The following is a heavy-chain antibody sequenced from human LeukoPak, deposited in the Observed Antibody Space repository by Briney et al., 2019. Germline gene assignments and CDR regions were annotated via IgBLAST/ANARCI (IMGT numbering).Heavy chain of an antibody. V-gene: IGHV3-21*01. CDR1: GFTFSRYN. CDR3: AREYESDY. Sequence: GGSLRLSCAASGFTFSRYNMNWVRQAPGKGLEWVSSISTSGSYIYYADSVKGRLTISRDNAKNSLYLQMNSLRAEDTAVYYCAREYESDYWGQGTLVTVSS. D-gene: IGHD3-3*01. CDR2: ISTSGSYI. J-gene: IGHJ4*02.